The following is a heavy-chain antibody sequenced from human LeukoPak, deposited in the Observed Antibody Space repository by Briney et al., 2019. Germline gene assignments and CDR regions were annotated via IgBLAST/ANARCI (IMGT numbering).Heavy chain of an antibody. CDR3: AREGRTRGEFDY. CDR1: GGTFTGYA. J-gene: IGHJ4*02. V-gene: IGHV1-69*13. CDR2: IIPIFGTA. D-gene: IGHD3-10*01. Sequence: GASVKVSCKASGGTFTGYAISWVRQAPGQGLEWMGGIIPIFGTANYAQKFQGRVTITADESTSTAYMELSSLRSEDTAVYYCAREGRTRGEFDYWGQGTLVTVSS.